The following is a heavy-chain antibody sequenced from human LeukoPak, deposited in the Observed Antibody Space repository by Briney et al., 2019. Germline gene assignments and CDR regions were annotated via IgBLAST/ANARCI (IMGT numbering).Heavy chain of an antibody. CDR3: ARGYCSSTSCYPFDY. V-gene: IGHV3-30-3*01. CDR2: ISYDGSNK. CDR1: GFTFSSYA. J-gene: IGHJ4*02. Sequence: GGSLRLSCAASGFTFSSYAMHWVRQAPGKGLEWVAVISYDGSNKYYADSVKGRFTISRDNSKNTLYLQMNSLRAEDTAVYYCARGYCSSTSCYPFDYWGQGTLVTVSS. D-gene: IGHD2-2*01.